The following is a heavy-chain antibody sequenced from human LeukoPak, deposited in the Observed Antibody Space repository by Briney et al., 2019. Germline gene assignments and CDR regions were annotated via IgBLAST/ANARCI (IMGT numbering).Heavy chain of an antibody. CDR3: AKGGKWDVTPFDY. CDR1: GFTFSSYA. D-gene: IGHD1-26*01. J-gene: IGHJ4*02. CDR2: NSGSGGST. Sequence: GGSLRLSCAASGFTFSSYAMSWVRQAPGKGLEWVSANSGSGGSTYYADSVKGRFTISRDNSKNTLYLQVNSLRAEDTAVYYCAKGGKWDVTPFDYWGQGTLVTVSS. V-gene: IGHV3-23*01.